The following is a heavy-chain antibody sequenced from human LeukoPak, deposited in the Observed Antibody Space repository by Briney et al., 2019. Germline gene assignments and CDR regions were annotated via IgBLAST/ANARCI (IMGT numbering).Heavy chain of an antibody. Sequence: GGSLRLSCAASGFTFSNYWMSWVRQAPGKGLEWVANIKQDGSEKYYVDSVKGRFTISRDNAKNSLYLQMNSLRAEDTAVYYCARDALVRRAYYYGSGSYPQRVGGHAFDIWGQGTMVTVSS. CDR3: ARDALVRRAYYYGSGSYPQRVGGHAFDI. J-gene: IGHJ3*02. CDR2: IKQDGSEK. CDR1: GFTFSNYW. D-gene: IGHD3-10*01. V-gene: IGHV3-7*01.